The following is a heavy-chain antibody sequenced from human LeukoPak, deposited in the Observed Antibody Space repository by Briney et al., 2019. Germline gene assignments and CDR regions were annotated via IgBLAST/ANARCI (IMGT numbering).Heavy chain of an antibody. CDR1: GGSISSGGYS. CDR2: IYHSGST. Sequence: SETLSLTCAVSGGSISSGGYSWSWIRQPPGKGLAWIGYIYHSGSTYYNPSLKSRVTISVDRSKNQFSLKLSSVTAADTAVYYCTMTTVTSGAFDIWGQGTMVTVSS. D-gene: IGHD4-17*01. J-gene: IGHJ3*02. CDR3: TMTTVTSGAFDI. V-gene: IGHV4-30-2*01.